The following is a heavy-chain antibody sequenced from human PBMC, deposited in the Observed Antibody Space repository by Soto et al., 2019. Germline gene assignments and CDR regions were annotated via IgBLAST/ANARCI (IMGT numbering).Heavy chain of an antibody. V-gene: IGHV4-31*03. J-gene: IGHJ6*02. Sequence: QVQLQESGPGLVKPSQTLSLTCTVSGGSISSGGYYWSWIRQHPGKGLEWIGYIYYSGSTYYNPSRKSRVTISGDTSKNQFSLKLSSVTAADTAVYYCARGGRRSPGMDVWGQGTTVTVSS. CDR1: GGSISSGGYY. CDR3: ARGGRRSPGMDV. CDR2: IYYSGST.